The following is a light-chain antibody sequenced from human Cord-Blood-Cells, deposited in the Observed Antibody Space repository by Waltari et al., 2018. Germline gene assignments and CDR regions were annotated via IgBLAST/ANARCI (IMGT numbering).Light chain of an antibody. CDR1: GINVVGNNY. CDR3: SSYTSSSRV. V-gene: IGLV2-14*01. J-gene: IGLJ2*01. CDR2: DVS. Sequence: QSPLTQLPSVSGSPGKPIPFSCTGTGINVVGNNYVSWYQQHQGKAPKLMIYDVSNRPSGVSNRFSGSKSGNTASLTISGLQAEDEADYYCSSYTSSSRVFGGGTKLTVL.